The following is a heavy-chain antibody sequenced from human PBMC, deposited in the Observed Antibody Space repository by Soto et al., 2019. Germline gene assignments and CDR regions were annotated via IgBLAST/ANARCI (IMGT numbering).Heavy chain of an antibody. J-gene: IGHJ4*02. CDR1: GGSVSNSNYY. CDR3: ANLPNYYDTVDY. V-gene: IGHV4-39*01. Sequence: PSETLSLTCTVSGGSVSNSNYYWGWIRQSPGKGLEWIGSVYYRGRSYSKSSVKSRVTISVDTSKNQFSLNLNSVTASDTAVYYCANLPNYYDTVDYWGQGTLVTVSS. D-gene: IGHD3-22*01. CDR2: VYYRGRS.